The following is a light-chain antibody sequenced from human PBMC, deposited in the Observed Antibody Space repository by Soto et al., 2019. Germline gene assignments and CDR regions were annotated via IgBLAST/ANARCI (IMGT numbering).Light chain of an antibody. CDR2: GAS. CDR1: QSVRSN. J-gene: IGKJ1*01. Sequence: EIVMTQSPATLSVSPGEWATLSCRASQSVRSNLAWYQQRPGQAPRLLIYGASSRATGIPDRFSGSGSGTDFTLTISRLEPEDFAVYYCQQYGSSLWTFGQGTKVDIK. V-gene: IGKV3-20*01. CDR3: QQYGSSLWT.